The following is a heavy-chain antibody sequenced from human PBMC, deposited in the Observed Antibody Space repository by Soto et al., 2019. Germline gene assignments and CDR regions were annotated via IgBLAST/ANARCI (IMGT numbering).Heavy chain of an antibody. CDR3: ARQWGGYCSGGSCYQDAFDI. J-gene: IGHJ3*02. CDR2: IWYDGSNK. D-gene: IGHD2-15*01. V-gene: IGHV3-33*01. CDR1: GFTFSSYG. Sequence: PGGSLRLSCAASGFTFSSYGMHWVRQAPGKGLEWVAVIWYDGSNKYYADSVKGRFTISRDNSKNTLYLQMNSLRAEDTAVYYCARQWGGYCSGGSCYQDAFDIWGQGTMVTV.